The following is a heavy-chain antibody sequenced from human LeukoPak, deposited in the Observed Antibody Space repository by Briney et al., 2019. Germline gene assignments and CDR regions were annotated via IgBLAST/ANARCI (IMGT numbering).Heavy chain of an antibody. D-gene: IGHD3-16*01. CDR3: GASRQYVGAFDI. CDR2: ISSSSTII. J-gene: IGHJ3*02. CDR1: GFTFSSYE. Sequence: PGGSLRLSCAASGFTFSSYELYWVRQAPGKGLEWISYISSSSTIIKYADSVRGRFTISRGDARESLYLQMSSLRADDTAIYYCGASRQYVGAFDIWGQGTLVTVSS. V-gene: IGHV3-48*03.